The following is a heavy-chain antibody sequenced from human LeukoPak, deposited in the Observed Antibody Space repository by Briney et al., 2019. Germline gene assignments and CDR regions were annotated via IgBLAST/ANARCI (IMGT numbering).Heavy chain of an antibody. J-gene: IGHJ4*02. CDR1: GGSFSGYY. Sequence: PSETLSLTCAVYGGSFSGYYWSWIRQPPGKGLEWIGEINHSGSTNYNPSLKSRVTISVDTSKNQFSLKLSSVTAADTAVYYCATTRYYFDYWGQGTLVTVSP. CDR2: INHSGST. V-gene: IGHV4-34*01. CDR3: ATTRYYFDY.